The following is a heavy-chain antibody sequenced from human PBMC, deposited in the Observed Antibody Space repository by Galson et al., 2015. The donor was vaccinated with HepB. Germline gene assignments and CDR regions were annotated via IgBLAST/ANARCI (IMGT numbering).Heavy chain of an antibody. CDR2: MNPNSGNT. CDR3: ARGILGYYGSGSYYKGYRFDP. V-gene: IGHV1-8*01. J-gene: IGHJ5*02. Sequence: SVKVSCKASGYTFTSYDINWVRQATGQGLEWMGWMNPNSGNTGYAQKFQGRVTMTRNTSISTAYMELSSLRSEDTAVYYCARGILGYYGSGSYYKGYRFDPWGQGTLVTVSS. D-gene: IGHD3-10*01. CDR1: GYTFTSYD.